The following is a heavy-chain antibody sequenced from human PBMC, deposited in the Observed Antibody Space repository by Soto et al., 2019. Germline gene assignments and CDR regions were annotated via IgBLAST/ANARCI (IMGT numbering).Heavy chain of an antibody. D-gene: IGHD4-4*01. CDR3: ARAPYSNAWYRFDL. V-gene: IGHV3-7*03. CDR2: IKHDGSVQ. J-gene: IGHJ4*02. CDR1: GFTFSGYW. Sequence: QLVESGGGLVQPGGSLRLSCEASGFTFSGYWMSWVRQAPGKRLEWVADIKHDGSVQYYVDSVKGRFTISRDNAKKLLYLQMNGLRAEDTALYYCARAPYSNAWYRFDLWGQGTLVTVSS.